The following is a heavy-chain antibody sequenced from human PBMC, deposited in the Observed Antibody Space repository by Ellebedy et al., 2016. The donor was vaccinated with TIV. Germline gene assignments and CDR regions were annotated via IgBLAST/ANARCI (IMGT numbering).Heavy chain of an antibody. CDR2: DVLDGCRK. CDR3: TRGPTHGGFDY. Sequence: PGGSLRLSCAASGFTFSSSDMHWVRQTPGKGLEWLSHDVLDGCRKYYADSVRGRFTTSRDISKNTLFPQMNSLRVEDTAVYYCTRGPTHGGFDYWGQGTLVTVSS. J-gene: IGHJ4*02. CDR1: GFTFSSSD. V-gene: IGHV3-30*03. D-gene: IGHD3-16*01.